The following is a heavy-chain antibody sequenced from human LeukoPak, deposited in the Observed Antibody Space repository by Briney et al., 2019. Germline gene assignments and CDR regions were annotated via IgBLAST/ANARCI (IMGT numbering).Heavy chain of an antibody. Sequence: GGSLRLSCAASGFTFSSYSMNWARQPPGGGLEWVSYISSSSSTIYYADSVKGRFTISRDNAKNSLYLQMNSLRDEDTAVYYCAGHRGVDIVATRYFDYWGQGTLVTVSS. D-gene: IGHD5-12*01. CDR3: AGHRGVDIVATRYFDY. CDR1: GFTFSSYS. V-gene: IGHV3-48*02. CDR2: ISSSSSTI. J-gene: IGHJ4*02.